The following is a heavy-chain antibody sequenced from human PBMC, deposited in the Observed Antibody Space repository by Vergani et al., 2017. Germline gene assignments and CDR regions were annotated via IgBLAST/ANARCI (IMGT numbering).Heavy chain of an antibody. CDR3: ARVAGATFWYFDL. D-gene: IGHD1-26*01. Sequence: QVQLVQSGAEVKKPGASVKVSCKASGYTFTSYAMHWVRQAPGQRLEWMGWINAGNGNTKYSQKFQGRVTITADESTSTAYMELSSLRSEDTAVYYCARVAGATFWYFDLWGRGTLVTVSS. V-gene: IGHV1-3*01. J-gene: IGHJ2*01. CDR2: INAGNGNT. CDR1: GYTFTSYA.